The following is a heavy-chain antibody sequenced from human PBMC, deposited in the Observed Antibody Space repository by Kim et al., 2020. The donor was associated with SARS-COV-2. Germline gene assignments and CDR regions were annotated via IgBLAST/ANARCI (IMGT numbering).Heavy chain of an antibody. CDR1: GGSISSYY. CDR3: AREIVDILTDGWFDP. D-gene: IGHD3-9*01. J-gene: IGHJ5*02. CDR2: IYYSGST. Sequence: SETLSLTCTVSGGSISSYYWSWIRQPPGKGLEWIGYIYYSGSTNYNPSLKSRVTISVDTSKNQFSLKLSSVTAADTAVYYCAREIVDILTDGWFDPWGQGTLVTVSS. V-gene: IGHV4-59*01.